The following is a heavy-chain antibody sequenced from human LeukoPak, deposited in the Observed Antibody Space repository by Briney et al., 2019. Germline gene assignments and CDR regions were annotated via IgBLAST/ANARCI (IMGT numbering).Heavy chain of an antibody. CDR2: MNPNSGNT. D-gene: IGHD2-2*01. CDR3: AREDPDCSSTSCYPY. J-gene: IGHJ4*02. Sequence: ASVKVSCKASGYTFTSYDINWVRQATGQGLEWMGWMNPNSGNTGYAQKFQGRVTITRNTSISTAYMELSRLRSDDTAVYYCAREDPDCSSTSCYPYWGQGTLVTVSS. V-gene: IGHV1-8*03. CDR1: GYTFTSYD.